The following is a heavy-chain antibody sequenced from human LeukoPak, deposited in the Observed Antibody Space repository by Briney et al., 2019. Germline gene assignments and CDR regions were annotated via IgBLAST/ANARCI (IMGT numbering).Heavy chain of an antibody. CDR1: GFTFSSSA. V-gene: IGHV3-23*01. CDR3: AKANVVAAMADWFDP. CDR2: ISINGGYT. D-gene: IGHD2-15*01. J-gene: IGHJ5*02. Sequence: GGSLRLSCAASGFTFSSSAMSWFRQAPGKGLEWVSAISINGGYTYHADSVQGRFTISRDNSKNTLYLQMNSLRAEDTAVYYCAKANVVAAMADWFDPWGQGTLVTVSS.